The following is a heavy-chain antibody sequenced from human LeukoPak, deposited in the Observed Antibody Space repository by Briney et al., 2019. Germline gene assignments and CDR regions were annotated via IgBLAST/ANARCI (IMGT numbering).Heavy chain of an antibody. Sequence: SETLSLTCKVSVGSLSHHYWSWIRQPAGKGLEWIGRLYTRGATDYNPSLQGRVTMSMDTSKNQFSLNVSSVTAADTAVYYCARDNDFWSGYTGPDYWGPGTLVTVSS. CDR2: LYTRGAT. J-gene: IGHJ4*02. CDR1: VGSLSHHY. CDR3: ARDNDFWSGYTGPDY. V-gene: IGHV4-4*07. D-gene: IGHD3-3*01.